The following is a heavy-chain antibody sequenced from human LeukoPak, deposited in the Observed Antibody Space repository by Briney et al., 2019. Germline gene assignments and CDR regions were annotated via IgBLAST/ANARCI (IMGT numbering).Heavy chain of an antibody. CDR2: INWNGGST. V-gene: IGHV3-20*04. J-gene: IGHJ3*02. Sequence: GGSLRLSCAASGFTFDDYGMSWVRQAPGKGLEWVSGINWNGGSTGYADSVKGRFTISRDNAKNSLYLQMNSLRAEDTALYYCARPYGSGRGWAFDIWGQGTMVTVSS. D-gene: IGHD3-10*01. CDR1: GFTFDDYG. CDR3: ARPYGSGRGWAFDI.